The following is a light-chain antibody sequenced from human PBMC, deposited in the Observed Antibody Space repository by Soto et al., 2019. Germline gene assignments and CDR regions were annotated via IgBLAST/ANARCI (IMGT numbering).Light chain of an antibody. CDR1: SSDVGGYDY. J-gene: IGLJ1*01. Sequence: QSVLTQPASVSGSPGQSITISCTGTSSDVGGYDYVSWYQQHPGKAPKLMIYDVTNRPSGVSNRFSGSKSGNTASLTISGLQAEDEADYYCISYASINTHVFGPGTKVTVL. CDR2: DVT. V-gene: IGLV2-14*01. CDR3: ISYASINTHV.